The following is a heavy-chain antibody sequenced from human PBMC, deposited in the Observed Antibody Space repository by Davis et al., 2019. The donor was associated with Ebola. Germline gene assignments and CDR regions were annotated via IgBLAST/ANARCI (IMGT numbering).Heavy chain of an antibody. CDR3: ARGRRVRGEQQLRNYFDS. CDR1: ADSITSVGDY. J-gene: IGHJ4*02. V-gene: IGHV4-31*03. CDR2: VSYNGNT. D-gene: IGHD6-13*01. Sequence: MPSETLSLTCTVSADSITSVGDYWSWTRQHPGGGLEWIGYVSYNGNTYYNPSLKSRVTMSVDTSQKQFSLRLSSVTAAATAMYYCARGRRVRGEQQLRNYFDSWGQGSLVIVSS.